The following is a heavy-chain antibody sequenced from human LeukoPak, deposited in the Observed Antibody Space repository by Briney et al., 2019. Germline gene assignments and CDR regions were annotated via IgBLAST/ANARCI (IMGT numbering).Heavy chain of an antibody. V-gene: IGHV5-51*01. CDR1: GYSFTNYW. CDR3: ARIMVGGTGDY. D-gene: IGHD1-26*01. Sequence: PGESLKISCKGSGYSFTNYWIGWVRQMPGEGLEWVGIIYPGDSDTRYSPSFLGQVTISAEKSIRTAYLQWSSLKASDTAVYYCARIMVGGTGDYWGQGTLVTVSS. CDR2: IYPGDSDT. J-gene: IGHJ4*02.